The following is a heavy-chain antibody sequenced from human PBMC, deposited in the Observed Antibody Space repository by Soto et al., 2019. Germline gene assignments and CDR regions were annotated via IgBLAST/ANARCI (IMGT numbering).Heavy chain of an antibody. CDR1: GFTVSSNY. V-gene: IGHV3-66*01. D-gene: IGHD3-10*01. CDR2: IYSGGST. Sequence: EVQLVESGGGLVQPGGSLRLSCAASGFTVSSNYMSWVRQAPGKGLEWVSVIYSGGSTYYADSVKGRFTISRDNSKNTLYLQMNSLRAEDTAVYYCARGGLLWLGESHPFDYWGQGTLVTVSS. J-gene: IGHJ4*02. CDR3: ARGGLLWLGESHPFDY.